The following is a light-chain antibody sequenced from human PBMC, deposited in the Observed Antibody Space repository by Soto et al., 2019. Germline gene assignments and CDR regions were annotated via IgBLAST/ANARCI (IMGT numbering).Light chain of an antibody. CDR2: MAS. J-gene: IGKJ1*01. Sequence: DIQMTQSPSTLSASVGDRVTITCRASQSITNWLAWYQQKPGKAPKPLIYMASSLESGVPSRFSGSGGGTEFTLTISSLQPDGVATYYCQQYYRPATFGQGTKVEIK. CDR1: QSITNW. V-gene: IGKV1-5*03. CDR3: QQYYRPAT.